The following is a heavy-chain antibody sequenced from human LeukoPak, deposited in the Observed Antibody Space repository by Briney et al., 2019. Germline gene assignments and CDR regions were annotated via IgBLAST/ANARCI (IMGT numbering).Heavy chain of an antibody. J-gene: IGHJ4*02. CDR2: IQQDGGEK. CDR1: GFAFSSYL. Sequence: GGSLRLSCAASGFAFSSYLMSWVRQAPGKGLEWVANIQQDGGEKYYVDSVKGRFTISRDNAKNSLYLQMNTLRAEDTAVYYCARKSRNSGYDFDYWGQGTLVTVSS. CDR3: ARKSRNSGYDFDY. D-gene: IGHD5-12*01. V-gene: IGHV3-7*03.